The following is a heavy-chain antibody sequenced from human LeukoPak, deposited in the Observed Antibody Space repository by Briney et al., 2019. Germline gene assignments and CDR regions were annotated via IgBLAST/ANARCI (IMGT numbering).Heavy chain of an antibody. CDR2: ISSSGSTI. V-gene: IGHV3-48*04. CDR3: ARDMVAPEDNYYYYYYMDV. CDR1: GFTFSSYS. Sequence: GGSLRLSCAASGFTFSSYSMNWVRQAPGKGLEWVSYISSSGSTIYYADSVKGRFTISRDNAKNSLYLQMNSLRAEDTAVYYCARDMVAPEDNYYYYYYMDVWGKGTTVTVSS. D-gene: IGHD4/OR15-4a*01. J-gene: IGHJ6*03.